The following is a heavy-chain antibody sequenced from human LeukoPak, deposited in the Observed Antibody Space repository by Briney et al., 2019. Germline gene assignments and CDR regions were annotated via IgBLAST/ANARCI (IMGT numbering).Heavy chain of an antibody. D-gene: IGHD3-10*01. CDR2: ISSSSSYI. V-gene: IGHV3-21*01. CDR1: GFTFSSYS. J-gene: IGHJ5*02. CDR3: ARNNWFGEFENWFDP. Sequence: PGGSLRLSCAASGFTFSSYSMNWVRQAPGKGPEWVSSISSSSSYICYADSMKGRFTISRDNAKNSLYLQMNSLRAEDTAVYYCARNNWFGEFENWFDPWGQGTLVTVSS.